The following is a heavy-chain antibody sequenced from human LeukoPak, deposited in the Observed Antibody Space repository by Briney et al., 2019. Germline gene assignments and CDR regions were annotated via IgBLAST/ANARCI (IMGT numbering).Heavy chain of an antibody. CDR1: GGSISSGGYY. CDR3: ARCISVSEVAFDI. J-gene: IGHJ3*02. Sequence: SETLSLTCTVSGGSISSGGYYWSWIRQPPGKGLEWIGYIYHSGSTYYNPSLKSRVTISVDRSKNQFSLKLSSVTAADTAVYYCARCISVSEVAFDIWGQGTMVTVSS. CDR2: IYHSGST. V-gene: IGHV4-30-2*01. D-gene: IGHD2-8*01.